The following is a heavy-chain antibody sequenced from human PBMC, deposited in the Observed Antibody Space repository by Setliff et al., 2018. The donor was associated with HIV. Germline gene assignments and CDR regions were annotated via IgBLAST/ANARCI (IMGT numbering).Heavy chain of an antibody. CDR2: INPNSSDT. Sequence: ASVKVSCKASGYTFTSYDINWVRQATGQGLEWIGWINPNSSDTNYAQKFQGRVTMTRDTSISTAYMDLSRLRSDDTAVYYCARRVPPIPSGDLDYWGQGTLVTVSS. J-gene: IGHJ4*02. V-gene: IGHV1-2*02. D-gene: IGHD4-17*01. CDR3: ARRVPPIPSGDLDY. CDR1: GYTFTSYD.